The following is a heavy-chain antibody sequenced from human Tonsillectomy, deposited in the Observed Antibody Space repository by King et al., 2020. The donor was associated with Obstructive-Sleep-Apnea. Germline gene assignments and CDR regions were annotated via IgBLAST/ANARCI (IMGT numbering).Heavy chain of an antibody. Sequence: QLQESGPGLVKPSETLSLTCTVSGGSISSSNYNWGWIRQPPGKGLEWIGSIYHNGNTYYNPSLKSRVTISVDRSKNQFSLQLSSVTAADTAVYYCARGWDIVVVVAATPQTDAFDIWGQGTMVSVSS. V-gene: IGHV4-39*07. D-gene: IGHD2-15*01. J-gene: IGHJ3*02. CDR3: ARGWDIVVVVAATPQTDAFDI. CDR2: IYHNGNT. CDR1: GGSISSSNYN.